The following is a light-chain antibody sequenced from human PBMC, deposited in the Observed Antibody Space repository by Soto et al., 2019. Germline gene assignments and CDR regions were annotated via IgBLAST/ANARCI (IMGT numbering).Light chain of an antibody. J-gene: IGKJ4*01. CDR1: QSVGNS. CDR3: QQYNYNSRT. V-gene: IGKV1-5*03. CDR2: DAS. Sequence: DIQVTQSPSTLSASVGDRITISCRTSQSVGNSLAWYQQKPGRAPKLLIYDASKLETGVSSRFSGSGSGTEFTLTISSLLPDDFVAYYCQQYNYNSRTFGGGTEVDI.